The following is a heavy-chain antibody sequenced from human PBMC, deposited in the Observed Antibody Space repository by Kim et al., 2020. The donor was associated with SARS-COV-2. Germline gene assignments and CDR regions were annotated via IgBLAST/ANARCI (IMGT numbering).Heavy chain of an antibody. Sequence: GGSLRLSCVGSGFTFSGHAMTWVRQAPGKGLKWVSGVTTSGDGTFYADSVKGRFTISRDNSKNTVSLQMNSLRVEDTAIYYCAREGPWQRGYWYFDVWGR. CDR2: VTTSGDGT. CDR3: AREGPWQRGYWYFDV. J-gene: IGHJ2*01. V-gene: IGHV3-23*01. D-gene: IGHD6-25*01. CDR1: GFTFSGHA.